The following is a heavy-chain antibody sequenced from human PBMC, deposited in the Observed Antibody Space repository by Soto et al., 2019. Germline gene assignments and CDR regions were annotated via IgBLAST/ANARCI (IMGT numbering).Heavy chain of an antibody. Sequence: EVQLEPSGAEVKKPGESLRISCKGSGYGFTNYWITWVRQMPGTGLEWIGRIDPIDTYITYSPSFEGHVTITADKSVNTAYLQWSSLKASDTAMYYCARRGYSSSLSYFYAMDVWGQGTTVTVSS. D-gene: IGHD6-19*01. CDR2: IDPIDTYI. CDR1: GYGFTNYW. J-gene: IGHJ6*02. CDR3: ARRGYSSSLSYFYAMDV. V-gene: IGHV5-10-1*03.